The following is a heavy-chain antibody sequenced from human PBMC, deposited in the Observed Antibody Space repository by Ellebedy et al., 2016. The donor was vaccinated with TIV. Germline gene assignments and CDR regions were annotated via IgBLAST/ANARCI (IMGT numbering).Heavy chain of an antibody. CDR1: GYTFTSYG. CDR3: AREVGPAAGTDF. CDR2: ISTYNGNT. D-gene: IGHD6-13*01. V-gene: IGHV1-18*04. Sequence: ASVKVSCKASGYTFTSYGIHWVRQAPGQGLRWMGWISTYNGNTDYSQRFQGRVTMTTDTSTSTAYMELRSLRSDDTAIFYCAREVGPAAGTDFWGQGTLVTVSS. J-gene: IGHJ4*02.